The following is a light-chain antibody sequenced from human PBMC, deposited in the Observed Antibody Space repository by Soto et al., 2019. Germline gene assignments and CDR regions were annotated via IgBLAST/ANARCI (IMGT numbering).Light chain of an antibody. J-gene: IGLJ1*01. CDR1: SSDVGGYNY. CDR3: SSYTTSNTRQIV. Sequence: QSAVTQPASVSGSPGQSITISCTGTSSDVGGYNYVSWYQHHPGKAPKLMIYDVSNRPSGVSNRFSGSKSGNTASLAISGLQPEDEADYYCSSYTTSNTRQIVLGTGTKGTVL. V-gene: IGLV2-14*03. CDR2: DVS.